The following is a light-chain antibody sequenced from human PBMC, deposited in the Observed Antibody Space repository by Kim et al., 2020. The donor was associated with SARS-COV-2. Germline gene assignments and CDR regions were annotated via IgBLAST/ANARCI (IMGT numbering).Light chain of an antibody. Sequence: GDRLTITCRASQSISSSLAWYQQKPGKAPKLLIYKASTLESGVPSRFSGSGSGTQFTLTISSLQPDDFATYYCQQYKSYSWTFGQGTKVDI. V-gene: IGKV1-5*03. J-gene: IGKJ1*01. CDR2: KAS. CDR1: QSISSS. CDR3: QQYKSYSWT.